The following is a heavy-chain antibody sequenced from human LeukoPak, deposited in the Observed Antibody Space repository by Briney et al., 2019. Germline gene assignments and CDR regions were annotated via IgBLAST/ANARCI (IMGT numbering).Heavy chain of an antibody. V-gene: IGHV3-66*01. CDR2: IYSGGST. J-gene: IGHJ4*02. Sequence: GGSLRLSCAASGFTVSSNYMSWVRQAPGKGLEWVSVIYSGGSTYYADSVKGRFTISRDNSKNTLYLQMNSLRAEDTAVYYCAKDSVLLWFGESNYYFDYWGQGTLVTVSS. D-gene: IGHD3-10*01. CDR1: GFTVSSNY. CDR3: AKDSVLLWFGESNYYFDY.